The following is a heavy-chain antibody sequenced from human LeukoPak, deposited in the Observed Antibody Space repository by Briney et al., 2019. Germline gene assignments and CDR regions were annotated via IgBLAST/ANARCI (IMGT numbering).Heavy chain of an antibody. CDR3: ATSKNNWGSSRSTYLDY. CDR1: GGSISSYY. CDR2: IYYSGST. J-gene: IGHJ4*02. V-gene: IGHV4-59*01. D-gene: IGHD7-27*01. Sequence: SETLSLTCTVSGGSISSYYWSWIRQPPGKGLEWIGYIYYSGSTNYNPSLKSRVTISVDTSKNQFSLKLSSVTAADTAVYYCATSKNNWGSSRSTYLDYWGQGTLVTVSS.